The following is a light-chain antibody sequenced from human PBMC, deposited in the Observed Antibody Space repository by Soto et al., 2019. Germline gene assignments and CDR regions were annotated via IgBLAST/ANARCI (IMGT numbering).Light chain of an antibody. CDR3: SSYTNGNTAVA. V-gene: IGLV2-14*01. CDR1: SSDIGNYNY. CDR2: EVS. J-gene: IGLJ2*01. Sequence: QSALTQPASVSGSPGQSITISCTGSSSDIGNYNYVFWYQQHPGKAPKLMLFEVSHRPSGVSNRFSGSKSGNTASLTISGLQAEDEADYYCSSYTNGNTAVAFGGGTKLTVL.